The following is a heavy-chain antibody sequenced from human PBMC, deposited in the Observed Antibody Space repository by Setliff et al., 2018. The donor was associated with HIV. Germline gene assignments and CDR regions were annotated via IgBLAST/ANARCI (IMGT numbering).Heavy chain of an antibody. CDR3: ARVYGGYGEIDY. D-gene: IGHD3-10*01. Sequence: SETLSLTCTVSGGSISSGSYYWSWIRQPPGKGLEWIGSIYYSGSTYYNPSLKSRVTMSVDTSKNQFSLKLSSVTAADTAVYYCARVYGGYGEIDYWGQGTLVTVS. CDR1: GGSISSGSYY. J-gene: IGHJ4*02. CDR2: IYYSGST. V-gene: IGHV4-39*01.